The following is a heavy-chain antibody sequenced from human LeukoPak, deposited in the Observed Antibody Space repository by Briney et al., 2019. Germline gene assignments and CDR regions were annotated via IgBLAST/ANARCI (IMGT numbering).Heavy chain of an antibody. CDR1: GGSISSYY. J-gene: IGHJ6*04. D-gene: IGHD2-2*01. V-gene: IGHV4-4*07. CDR3: ASARTTAFMDV. CDR2: IYTSGST. Sequence: SETLSLTCTVSGGSISSYYWSWIRQPAGKGLEWIGRIYTSGSTNYNPSLKSRVTLSVDTSKNQFSLTLSSVTAADTAVYYCASARTTAFMDVWGKGTTVTVSS.